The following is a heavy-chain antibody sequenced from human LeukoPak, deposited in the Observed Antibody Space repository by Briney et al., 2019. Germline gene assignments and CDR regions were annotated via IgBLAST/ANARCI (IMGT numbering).Heavy chain of an antibody. CDR3: ARPETGYAFDI. V-gene: IGHV4-59*08. Sequence: SETLSLPCTVSGGSISSYYWSWIRQPPGKGLEWIGYIYYSGSTNYNPSLKSRVTISVDTSKNQFSLKLSSVTAADTAVYYCARPETGYAFDIGGQGTMVTVSS. CDR1: GGSISSYY. J-gene: IGHJ3*02. CDR2: IYYSGST.